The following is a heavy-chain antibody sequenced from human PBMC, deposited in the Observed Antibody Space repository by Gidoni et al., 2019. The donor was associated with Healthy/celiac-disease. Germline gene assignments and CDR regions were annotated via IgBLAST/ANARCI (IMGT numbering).Heavy chain of an antibody. D-gene: IGHD4-17*01. V-gene: IGHV4-34*01. CDR1: GGSFSGYY. CDR2: INHSGST. Sequence: QVQLQQWGAGLLKPSETLSLTCAVYGGSFSGYYWSWIRQPPGKGLEWIGEINHSGSTNYNPSLKSRVTISVDTSKNQFSLKLSSVTAADTAVYYCARGRPLPSFDYGVTDYWGQGTLVTVSS. CDR3: ARGRPLPSFDYGVTDY. J-gene: IGHJ4*02.